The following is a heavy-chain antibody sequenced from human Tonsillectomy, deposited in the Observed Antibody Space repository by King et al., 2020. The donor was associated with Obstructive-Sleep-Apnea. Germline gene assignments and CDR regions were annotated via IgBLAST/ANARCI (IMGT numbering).Heavy chain of an antibody. CDR1: GFTFSDYA. CDR3: AKEKGLDSFPGHDAFDM. D-gene: IGHD3/OR15-3a*01. Sequence: VQLVESGEGLVPPGGSLRLSCVTSGFTFSDYAMNWVRQTPGKGLEWVSAVSRGGDKTYYADSVKGRFTISRDNSENTVYLQMNSVRAEDTAVYYCAKEKGLDSFPGHDAFDMWGQGTMVSVSS. V-gene: IGHV3-23*04. J-gene: IGHJ3*02. CDR2: VSRGGDKT.